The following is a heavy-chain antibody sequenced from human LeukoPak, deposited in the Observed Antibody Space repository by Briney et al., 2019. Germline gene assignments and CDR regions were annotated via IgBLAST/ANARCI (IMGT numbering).Heavy chain of an antibody. CDR2: IRSYPYGATT. J-gene: IGHJ4*02. CDR3: TRDNLPIVVVTPPFDF. CDR1: GFTFADYG. D-gene: IGHD2-21*02. Sequence: GGSLILSCTTSGFTFADYGVNWVRQAPGKGLEWVGSIRSYPYGATTEYGASVKGRFSISRDDSRRTAYLQMNYLRPEDTGVYYCTRDNLPIVVVTPPFDFWGQGTLVTVSS. V-gene: IGHV3-49*04.